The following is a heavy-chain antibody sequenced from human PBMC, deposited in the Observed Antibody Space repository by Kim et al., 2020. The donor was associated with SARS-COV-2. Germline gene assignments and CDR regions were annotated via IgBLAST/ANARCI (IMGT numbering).Heavy chain of an antibody. J-gene: IGHJ6*02. V-gene: IGHV3-33*06. Sequence: GGSLRLSCAASGFTFSSYGMHWVRQAPGKGLEWVAVIWYDGSNKYYADSVKGRFTISRDNSKNTLYLQMNSLRAEDTAVYYCAKNRDYYYYGMDVWGQETTVTVS. CDR2: IWYDGSNK. CDR1: GFTFSSYG. CDR3: AKNRDYYYYGMDV.